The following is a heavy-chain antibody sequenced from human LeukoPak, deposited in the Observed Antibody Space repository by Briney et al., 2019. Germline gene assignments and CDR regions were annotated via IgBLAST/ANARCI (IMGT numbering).Heavy chain of an antibody. J-gene: IGHJ4*02. CDR2: IWYDGSNK. V-gene: IGHV3-33*01. CDR3: ARDSIAVSQDFDY. D-gene: IGHD6-19*01. CDR1: GFTFSSYG. Sequence: PGRSLRLSCAAPGFTFSSYGMHWVRQAPGKGLEWVAVIWYDGSNKYYADSVKGRFTISRDNSKNTLYLQMNSLRAEDTAVYYCARDSIAVSQDFDYWGQGTLVTVSS.